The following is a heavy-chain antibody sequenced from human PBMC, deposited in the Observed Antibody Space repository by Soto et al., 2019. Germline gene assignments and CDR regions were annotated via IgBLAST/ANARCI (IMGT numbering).Heavy chain of an antibody. J-gene: IGHJ6*02. CDR3: ARDGAGTLYGMDV. CDR1: GFTFSSYA. Sequence: SLRLSCAASGFTFSSYAMHWVRQAPGKGLEWVAVISYDGSNKYYADSVKGRFTISRDNSKNTLYLQMNSLRAEDTAVYYCARDGAGTLYGMDVWGQGTTVTVSS. V-gene: IGHV3-30-3*01. D-gene: IGHD6-19*01. CDR2: ISYDGSNK.